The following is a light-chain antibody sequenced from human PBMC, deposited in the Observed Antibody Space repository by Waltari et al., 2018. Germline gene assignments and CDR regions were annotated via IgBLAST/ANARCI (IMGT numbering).Light chain of an antibody. CDR2: YVS. V-gene: IGLV2-14*03. J-gene: IGLJ3*02. CDR3: ASYTGTTPLWV. CDR1: NNDVAF. Sequence: QSALTQPASVSGSLGPSITFSCPATNNDVAFVSCYQQHPGKVPKLLIFYVSNRPSGVSYRFPGSKSGNTASLTISGLQTEDEADYYCASYTGTTPLWVFGGGTKLTVL.